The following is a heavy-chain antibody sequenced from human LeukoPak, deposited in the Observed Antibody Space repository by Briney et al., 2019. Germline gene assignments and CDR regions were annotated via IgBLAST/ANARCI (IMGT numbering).Heavy chain of an antibody. CDR2: ITATSLHI. D-gene: IGHD3-9*01. J-gene: IGHJ4*02. Sequence: GGSLRLSCAASGVTFSGYSMNWVRQAPGKGLEWVSAITATSLHIYYADSVKGRFTISRDNAKNSLFLQMNSLRAEDTAVYYCARGGLRYFDWLLGGGFDYWGQGTLVTVSS. CDR3: ARGGLRYFDWLLGGGFDY. V-gene: IGHV3-21*01. CDR1: GVTFSGYS.